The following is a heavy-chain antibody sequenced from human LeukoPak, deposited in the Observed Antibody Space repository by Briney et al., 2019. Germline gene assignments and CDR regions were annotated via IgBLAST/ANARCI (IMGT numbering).Heavy chain of an antibody. CDR3: TRPRTHNWNYKDH. Sequence: PGGSLRLSCAVSGLIFNVSAIHWVRQASGKGLEWVGRIRIKPNAYATAYTAAVKGRFTMSRDDSKNTAYLEMNSLKFEDTAVYYCTRPRTHNWNYKDHWGQGTLVTVSS. V-gene: IGHV3-73*01. CDR2: IRIKPNAYAT. CDR1: GLIFNVSA. D-gene: IGHD1-7*01. J-gene: IGHJ4*02.